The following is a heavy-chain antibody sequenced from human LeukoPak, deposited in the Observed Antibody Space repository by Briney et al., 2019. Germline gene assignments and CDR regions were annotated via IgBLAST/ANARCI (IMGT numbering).Heavy chain of an antibody. CDR1: AYTFTSYA. CDR2: IIPIFGTA. J-gene: IGHJ4*02. CDR3: ARKLPLGYFDY. V-gene: IGHV1-69*13. D-gene: IGHD3-10*01. Sequence: SVKVSCKTSAYTFTSYAIIWGRHAPGQGLEWMGGIIPIFGTANYSQKFHGRVTITADESTSTANMELSSLRSEDTAVYYCARKLPLGYFDYWGQGTLVTVSS.